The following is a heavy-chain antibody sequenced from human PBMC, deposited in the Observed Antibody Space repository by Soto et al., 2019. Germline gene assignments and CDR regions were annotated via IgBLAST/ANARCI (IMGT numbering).Heavy chain of an antibody. CDR3: ATLQLGREEVFDS. CDR1: GFTFKTYS. Sequence: EVQLVESGGGLVQPGGSLRLSCAASGFTFKTYSMNWVRQAPGKGLEWVSYISETSIAIYYRDSVKGRFTISRDNAKNTLYLQMNSLRDKDTAVYYCATLQLGREEVFDSWGQGTLVTVSS. V-gene: IGHV3-48*02. D-gene: IGHD1-1*01. J-gene: IGHJ4*02. CDR2: ISETSIAI.